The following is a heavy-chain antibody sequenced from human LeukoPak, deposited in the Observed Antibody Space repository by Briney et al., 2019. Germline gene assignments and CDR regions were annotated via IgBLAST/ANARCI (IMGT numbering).Heavy chain of an antibody. CDR3: ARAFSSGYYPYYFDY. CDR1: GGSISSGGYF. D-gene: IGHD3-22*01. CDR2: INHGGSN. J-gene: IGHJ4*02. Sequence: PSETLSLTCTVSGGSISSGGYFWSWVRQHPGKGLEWIGEINHGGSNNYNPSLKSRVTISVDTSKNQFSLKLSSVTAADTAVYYCARAFSSGYYPYYFDYWGQGTLVTVSS. V-gene: IGHV4-31*03.